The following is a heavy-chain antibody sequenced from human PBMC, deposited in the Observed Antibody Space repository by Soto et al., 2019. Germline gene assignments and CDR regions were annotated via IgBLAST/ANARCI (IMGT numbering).Heavy chain of an antibody. CDR1: GGSSIGGGCS. J-gene: IGHJ4*02. CDR3: ARGRLLPSVNFDY. V-gene: IGHV4-30-2*01. Sequence: SVRCAVAGGSSIGGGCSWNWIRQPPGKGLEWIGYIYQSGGASYNPSLKSRVTMSVDGSKNHFSLQLNSVTAADTAVYYCARGRLLPSVNFDYWGQGTLVTVS. D-gene: IGHD2-15*01. CDR2: IYQSGGA.